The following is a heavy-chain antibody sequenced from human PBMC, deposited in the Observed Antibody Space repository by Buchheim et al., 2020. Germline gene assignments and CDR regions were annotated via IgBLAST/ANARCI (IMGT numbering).Heavy chain of an antibody. CDR1: GYTFTTNV. D-gene: IGHD5-24*01. CDR2: ISASSGDT. V-gene: IGHV1-18*01. CDR3: ARDLTWATEMPTDYYGMDV. Sequence: QVHLVQSGAEVKKPGASVKVSCKASGYTFTTNVFTWVRQAPGQGLEWMGWISASSGDTNYAPTFRGRLTMNTDTSTSTAYMELRSLRSDDTAVYYCARDLTWATEMPTDYYGMDVWGQGTT. J-gene: IGHJ6*02.